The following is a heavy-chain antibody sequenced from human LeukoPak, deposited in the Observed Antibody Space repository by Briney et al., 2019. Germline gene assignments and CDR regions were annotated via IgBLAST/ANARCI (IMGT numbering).Heavy chain of an antibody. V-gene: IGHV5-51*01. CDR3: ARRRSSWYFDY. Sequence: GESLKISCKGSGYSFTSYLIGWVRQMPGKGLEWMGIIYPGDSDTRYSPSFQGLVTISADKSISTAYLQWSSLKASDTAMYYCARRRSSWYFDYWGQGTLVTVSS. D-gene: IGHD6-13*01. J-gene: IGHJ4*02. CDR1: GYSFTSYL. CDR2: IYPGDSDT.